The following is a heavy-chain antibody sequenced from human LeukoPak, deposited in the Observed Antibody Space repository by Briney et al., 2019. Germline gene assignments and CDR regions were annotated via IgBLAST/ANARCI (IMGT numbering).Heavy chain of an antibody. V-gene: IGHV5-51*01. CDR2: IYPGDSET. Sequence: GESLKISCKGSENSFTNHWIGWVRQMPGKGLEWMGIIYPGDSETKYRPSFQGQVTISADKSNNIAYLQWSSLKASDSAIYYCARLVYSGPAEFDYWGQGTLVTVSS. CDR1: ENSFTNHW. D-gene: IGHD1-26*01. J-gene: IGHJ4*02. CDR3: ARLVYSGPAEFDY.